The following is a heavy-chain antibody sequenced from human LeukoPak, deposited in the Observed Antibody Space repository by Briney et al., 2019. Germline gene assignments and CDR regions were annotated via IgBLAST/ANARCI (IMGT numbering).Heavy chain of an antibody. Sequence: ASVKVSCKASGYTFTSYGISWVRQAPGQGLEWMGWISAYNGNTDYAQKFRDRVTMTTDTSTRTAFMELRSLRADDTAVYYCAREDVRYFDFWGQGTLVTVSS. CDR3: AREDVRYFDF. CDR1: GYTFTSYG. D-gene: IGHD3-10*01. V-gene: IGHV1-18*01. CDR2: ISAYNGNT. J-gene: IGHJ4*02.